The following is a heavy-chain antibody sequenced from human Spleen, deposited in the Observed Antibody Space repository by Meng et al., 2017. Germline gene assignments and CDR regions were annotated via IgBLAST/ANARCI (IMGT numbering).Heavy chain of an antibody. D-gene: IGHD1-26*01. Sequence: GESLKISCAASGFSFSSYSMNWVRQAPGKGLEWVSSITSGGGYMFYADSVKGRFTISRDNAKNSLYLQMNSLRAEDTAVYSCAREWKLLSDAFDIWGQGTMVTVSS. CDR1: GFSFSSYS. V-gene: IGHV3-21*01. J-gene: IGHJ3*02. CDR2: ITSGGGYM. CDR3: AREWKLLSDAFDI.